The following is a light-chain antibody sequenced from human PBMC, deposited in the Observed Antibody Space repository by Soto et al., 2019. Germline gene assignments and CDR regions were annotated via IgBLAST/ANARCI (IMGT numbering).Light chain of an antibody. CDR3: KQYNSYSYT. Sequence: DIQMTQSPSTLSASVGDRVTITCRASQSISSWLAGYQQKPGKAPKLLIYKASSLESGVPSRFSGSGSGTEFTLTISSLQPDDFATYYCKQYNSYSYTFGQGTKLEIK. CDR2: KAS. CDR1: QSISSW. J-gene: IGKJ2*01. V-gene: IGKV1-5*03.